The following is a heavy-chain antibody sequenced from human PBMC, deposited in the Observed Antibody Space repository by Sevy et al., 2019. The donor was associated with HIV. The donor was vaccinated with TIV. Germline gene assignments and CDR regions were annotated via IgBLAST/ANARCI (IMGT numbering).Heavy chain of an antibody. V-gene: IGHV4-34*01. CDR3: ARGRPNYYFYAMGV. Sequence: SETLSLTCAVYGGPFSGYFWGWIRQPPGKGLEWIGEINHSGSTNYNPSLKSRVTISIDTSKNQFSLNLRSVTAADTAVYYCARGRPNYYFYAMGVWGQGTTVTVSS. CDR2: INHSGST. J-gene: IGHJ6*02. CDR1: GGPFSGYF.